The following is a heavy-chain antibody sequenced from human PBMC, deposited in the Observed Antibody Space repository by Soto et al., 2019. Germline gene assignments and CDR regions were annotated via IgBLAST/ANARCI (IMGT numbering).Heavy chain of an antibody. CDR3: AKDLSRYCSGGSCYRYDY. Sequence: PGGSLRLSCAASGFTFSSYAMSWVRQAPGKGLEWVSAISGSGGSTYYADSVKGRFTISRDNSKNTLYLQMNSLRAEDTAVYYCAKDLSRYCSGGSCYRYDYWGQGTLVTVS. CDR2: ISGSGGST. J-gene: IGHJ4*02. V-gene: IGHV3-23*01. CDR1: GFTFSSYA. D-gene: IGHD2-15*01.